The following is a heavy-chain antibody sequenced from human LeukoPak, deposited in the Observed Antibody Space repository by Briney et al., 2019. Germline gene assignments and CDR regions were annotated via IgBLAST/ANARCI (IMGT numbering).Heavy chain of an antibody. CDR1: GGSFSGYY. D-gene: IGHD3-22*01. Sequence: PSETLSLTCAVYGGSFSGYYWSWIRQPPGKGLEWIGEINHSGSTNYNPSLKSRVTISVDRSKNQFSLKLSSVTAADTAVYYYAREGYDSSGYYFDYWGQGTLVTVSS. V-gene: IGHV4-34*01. CDR2: INHSGST. CDR3: AREGYDSSGYYFDY. J-gene: IGHJ4*02.